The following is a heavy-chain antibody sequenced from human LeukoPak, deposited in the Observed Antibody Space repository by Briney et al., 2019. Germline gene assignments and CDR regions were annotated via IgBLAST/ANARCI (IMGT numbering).Heavy chain of an antibody. V-gene: IGHV3-23*01. CDR1: GFTFSTFSRSW. CDR2: ISASGGSP. J-gene: IGHJ4*02. CDR3: ARQLGDYLDYFDY. Sequence: GGSLRLSCAASGFTFSTFSRSWMSWVRQAPGKGLEWVSGISASGGSPYYADSVKGRFTISRDNSKNSLYLQMNSLRAEDTAVYYCARQLGDYLDYFDYWGQGTLVTVSS. D-gene: IGHD4-17*01.